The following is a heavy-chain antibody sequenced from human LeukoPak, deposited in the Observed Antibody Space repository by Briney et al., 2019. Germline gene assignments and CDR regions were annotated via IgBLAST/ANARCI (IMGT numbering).Heavy chain of an antibody. D-gene: IGHD4/OR15-4a*01. CDR3: ARDPGAWFDP. CDR2: TYYRSKWYN. CDR1: GDSVSSSSAA. J-gene: IGHJ5*02. V-gene: IGHV6-1*01. Sequence: SQTLSLTCAISGDSVSSSSAAWNWIRQSPSRGLEWLGRTYYRSKWYNDYAESVRSRITIKSDTSKNQLSLQMNSVTPDDTAVYYCARDPGAWFDPWGQGTLVIVSS.